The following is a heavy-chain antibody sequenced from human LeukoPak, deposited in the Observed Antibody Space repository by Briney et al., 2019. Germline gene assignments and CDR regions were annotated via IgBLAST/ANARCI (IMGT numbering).Heavy chain of an antibody. J-gene: IGHJ4*02. V-gene: IGHV3-23*01. CDR3: AKQLGYCSDGSCYFPY. CDR2: ISNNGGYT. D-gene: IGHD2-15*01. Sequence: GGSLRPSCAASGFTFSSYAMSWVRQAPGKGLEWVSAISNNGGYTYYADSVQGRFTISRDNSKSTLCLQMNSLRAEDTAVYYCAKQLGYCSDGSCYFPYWGQGTLVTVSS. CDR1: GFTFSSYA.